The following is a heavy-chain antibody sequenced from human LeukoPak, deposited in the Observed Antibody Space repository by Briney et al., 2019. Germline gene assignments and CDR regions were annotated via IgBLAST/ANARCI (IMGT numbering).Heavy chain of an antibody. CDR1: REFISGYY. V-gene: IGHV4-34*01. D-gene: IGHD1-26*01. J-gene: IGHJ6*03. Sequence: PSETLSLTCGVSREFISGYYWGRIRQPPGKGLEWIGDINDSGTTKYNPTLKSRVTISIDTSKKRFSLNVKSVTAADTAVYYCARTGGSFYFYYSMDVWGKGTTVTVSS. CDR3: ARTGGSFYFYYSMDV. CDR2: INDSGTT.